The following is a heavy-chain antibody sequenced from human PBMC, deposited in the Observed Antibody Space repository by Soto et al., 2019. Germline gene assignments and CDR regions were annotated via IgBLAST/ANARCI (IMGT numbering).Heavy chain of an antibody. CDR2: IYYSGST. CDR3: ARSCSTPSCYTERAVDI. D-gene: IGHD2-2*02. CDR1: GGSISSNTYY. V-gene: IGHV4-39*01. J-gene: IGHJ3*02. Sequence: QLQLQESGPGLVKPSETLSLSCTVSGGSISSNTYYWGWIRQPPGKGLEWIGSIYYSGSTYYNTSLKTRVTIFVDSSKDQFSLKLSSVTAADTAVYFCARSCSTPSCYTERAVDIWGQGTMVTVSS.